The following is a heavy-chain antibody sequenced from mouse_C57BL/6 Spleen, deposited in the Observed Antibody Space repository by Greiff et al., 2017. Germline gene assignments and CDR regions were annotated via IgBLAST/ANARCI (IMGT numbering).Heavy chain of an antibody. CDR3: TKGDGYAFDY. J-gene: IGHJ2*01. CDR2: IRNKANNHAT. CDR1: GFTFSDAW. Sequence: EVMLVESGGGLVQPGGSMKLSCAASGFTFSDAWMDWVRQSPEKGLEWVAEIRNKANNHATYYAESVKGRFTISRDDSKSSVYLQMNSLRAEDTGIYYCTKGDGYAFDYWGQGTTLTVSS. V-gene: IGHV6-6*01. D-gene: IGHD2-2*01.